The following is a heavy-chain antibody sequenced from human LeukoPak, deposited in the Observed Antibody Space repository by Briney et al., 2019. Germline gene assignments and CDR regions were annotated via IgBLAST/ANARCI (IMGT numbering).Heavy chain of an antibody. V-gene: IGHV3-48*03. CDR2: ISSSGSTI. J-gene: IGHJ4*02. Sequence: GGSLRLSCAASGFTFSSYEMNWVRQAPGKGLEWVSYISSSGSTIYYADSVKGRLTISRDNAKNSLYLQMNSLRAEDTAVYYCARVIWNYYGSGSFALDYWGQGTLVTVSS. CDR3: ARVIWNYYGSGSFALDY. CDR1: GFTFSSYE. D-gene: IGHD3-10*01.